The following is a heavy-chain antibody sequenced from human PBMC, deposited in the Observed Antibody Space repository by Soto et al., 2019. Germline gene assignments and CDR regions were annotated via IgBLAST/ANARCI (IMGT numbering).Heavy chain of an antibody. CDR2: INAGNGNT. CDR3: ARVLGIVGTPGDY. D-gene: IGHD1-26*01. J-gene: IGHJ4*02. CDR1: GYTFTSYA. V-gene: IGHV1-3*01. Sequence: QVQLVQSGAEVKKPGASVKVSCKASGYTFTSYAMYWVRQAPGQRLEWMGWINAGNGNTKYSQKFRGRVTITRDTSASTAYMELSTLRSEDTAVYYCARVLGIVGTPGDYWGQGTLFTVSS.